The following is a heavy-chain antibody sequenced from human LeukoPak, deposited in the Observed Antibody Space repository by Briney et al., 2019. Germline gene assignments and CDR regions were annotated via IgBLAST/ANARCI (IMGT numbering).Heavy chain of an antibody. CDR3: TTIRSVPYYYYYMDV. V-gene: IGHV3-15*01. Sequence: PGGSLRLSCAASAFSVGSAWMSWVRQAPGKGLEWVGRIKSKTDGGTTDYAAPVKGRFNISRDDSKNTLYLQMNSLKTEDTAVYFCTTIRSVPYYYYYMDVWGKGTTVTVSS. D-gene: IGHD6-19*01. CDR1: AFSVGSAW. CDR2: IKSKTDGGTT. J-gene: IGHJ6*03.